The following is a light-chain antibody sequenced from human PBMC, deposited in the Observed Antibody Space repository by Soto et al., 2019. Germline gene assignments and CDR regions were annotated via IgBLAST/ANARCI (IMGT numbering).Light chain of an antibody. CDR3: QQWKNWPPIT. V-gene: IGKV3-11*01. CDR1: QSVDKF. J-gene: IGKJ5*01. CDR2: DSS. Sequence: EIELTQSPATLSLSPGETATLSCGASQSVDKFLAWYQQRPVQPPRLLIFDSSNRATGVPVRFSGTGSGTVFTLTIGSLEPEDSALYYCQQWKNWPPITFGQGTRLEIK.